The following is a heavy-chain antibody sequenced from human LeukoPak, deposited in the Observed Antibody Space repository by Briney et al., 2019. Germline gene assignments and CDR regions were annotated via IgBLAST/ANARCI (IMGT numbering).Heavy chain of an antibody. J-gene: IGHJ4*02. CDR1: GYSISSGYY. CDR2: IYHSGST. CDR3: AREIAVAGLDY. V-gene: IGHV4-38-2*02. D-gene: IGHD6-19*01. Sequence: PSETLSLTCTVPGYSISSGYYWGWIRQPPGKGLEWIGSIYHSGSTYYNPSLKSRVTISVDTSKNQFSLKLSSVTAADTAVYYCAREIAVAGLDYWGQGTLVTVSS.